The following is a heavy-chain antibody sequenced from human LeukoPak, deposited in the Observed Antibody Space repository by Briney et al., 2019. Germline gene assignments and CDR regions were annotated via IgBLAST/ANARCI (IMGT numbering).Heavy chain of an antibody. CDR2: IIPMFGTA. J-gene: IGHJ4*02. V-gene: IGHV1-69*13. CDR3: ASSSIAARRILLGDY. D-gene: IGHD6-6*01. Sequence: SVKVSCKASGGTFSSYAISWVRQAPGQGLEWMGGIIPMFGTANHAQKFQCRVTITADESTSKAYMELSRLRSEDTAVYYCASSSIAARRILLGDYWGQGTLVTVSS. CDR1: GGTFSSYA.